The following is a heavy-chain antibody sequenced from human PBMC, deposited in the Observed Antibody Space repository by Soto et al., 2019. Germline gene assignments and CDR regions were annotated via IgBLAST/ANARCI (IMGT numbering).Heavy chain of an antibody. J-gene: IGHJ4*02. CDR3: ARDRSSDCPWPFDY. D-gene: IGHD6-19*01. CDR2: INAGNGNT. CDR1: GYIFSSNA. Sequence: GASVKVSCKASGYIFSSNAMHWVRQAPGQRIEWMGWINAGNGNTKYSQKFQGRVTITGDASANTAYMELSSLTSEDRAVYYCARDRSSDCPWPFDYWGQGTLVTVSS. V-gene: IGHV1-3*01.